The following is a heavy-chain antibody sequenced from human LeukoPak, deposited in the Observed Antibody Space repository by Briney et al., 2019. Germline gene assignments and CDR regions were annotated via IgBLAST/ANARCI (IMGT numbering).Heavy chain of an antibody. D-gene: IGHD3-10*01. CDR1: GYTFTSYG. CDR3: ARTRGVLGGGKVDYFDF. CDR2: ISAYNGNT. J-gene: IGHJ4*02. Sequence: ASVKVSCKASGYTFTSYGISWVRQAPGQGLEWMGWISAYNGNTNYAQKLQGRVTMTTDTSTSTAYMELGSLRSDDTAVYFCARTRGVLGGGKVDYFDFWGQGSLVTVSS. V-gene: IGHV1-18*01.